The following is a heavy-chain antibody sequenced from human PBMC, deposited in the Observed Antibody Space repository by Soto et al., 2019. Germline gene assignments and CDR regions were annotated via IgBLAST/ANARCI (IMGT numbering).Heavy chain of an antibody. CDR2: IIPIFSTT. CDR3: AREVAADGTFRDDVFDM. V-gene: IGHV1-69*12. D-gene: IGHD6-13*01. CDR1: GGTFSNHA. Sequence: QVHLVQSGAEVKKPGSSVKVSCKAPGGTFSNHAINWVRQAPGQGLEWMGRIIPIFSTTNYAQKFQGRVTMTGDESTITAYLELSSLKHDDTAVYYCAREVAADGTFRDDVFDMWGQGTLVTVSS. J-gene: IGHJ3*02.